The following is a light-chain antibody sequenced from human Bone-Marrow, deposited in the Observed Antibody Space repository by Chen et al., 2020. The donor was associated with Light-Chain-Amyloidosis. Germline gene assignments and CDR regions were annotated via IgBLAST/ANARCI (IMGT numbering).Light chain of an antibody. J-gene: IGKJ2*01. V-gene: IGKV4-1*01. CDR1: QSSLFSPNNEQA. Sequence: TVLSQSPDYLAVALGVRAIILSKSSQSSLFSPNNEQAQVCYQQKPGQPPKLLLYRVSTRVSGVRERISGSGSGTDFTLTISRRQAGDVAFYYCQQYCTSPATFGQGTKLEIK. CDR3: QQYCTSPAT. CDR2: RVS.